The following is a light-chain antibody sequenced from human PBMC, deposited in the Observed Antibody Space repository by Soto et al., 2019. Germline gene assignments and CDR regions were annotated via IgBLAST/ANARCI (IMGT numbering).Light chain of an antibody. CDR2: EVS. J-gene: IGLJ1*01. V-gene: IGLV2-14*01. Sequence: QSALTQPASVSGSPGQSITISCTVTTGDVGAYNYVSWYQQHPGKAPRVMIYEVSYRPSGVSNRFSGSRSGNTASLTISGLQAEDEADYYCSSFTTSTTLVFGTGTKVTVL. CDR1: TGDVGAYNY. CDR3: SSFTTSTTLV.